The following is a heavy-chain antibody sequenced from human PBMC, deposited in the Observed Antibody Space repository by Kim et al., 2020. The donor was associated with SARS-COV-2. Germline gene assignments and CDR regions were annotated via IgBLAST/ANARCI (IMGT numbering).Heavy chain of an antibody. CDR3: ARVLVRGSGSYNFYYYYGMDV. J-gene: IGHJ6*02. D-gene: IGHD3-10*01. V-gene: IGHV4-59*01. CDR1: GGSISSYY. CDR2: IYYSGST. Sequence: SETLSLTCTVSGGSISSYYWSWIRQPPGKGLEWIGYIYYSGSTNYNPSLKSRVTISVDTSKNQFSLKLSSVTAADTAVYYCARVLVRGSGSYNFYYYYGMDVWGQGTTVTVSS.